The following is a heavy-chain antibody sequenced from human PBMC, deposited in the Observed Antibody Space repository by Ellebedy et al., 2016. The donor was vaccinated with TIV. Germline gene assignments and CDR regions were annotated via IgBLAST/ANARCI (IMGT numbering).Heavy chain of an antibody. CDR1: GFTFSSYW. D-gene: IGHD2-21*01. CDR3: ARGDGGNILRY. CDR2: INSDGSST. V-gene: IGHV3-74*01. Sequence: GESLKISCAASGFTFSSYWMYWVRQAPGKGLVWVSRINSDGSSTTYADSVKGRFTLSRDDAKNTLYLQMDSLGAEDTAVYYCARGDGGNILRYWGQGTPVTVSS. J-gene: IGHJ4*02.